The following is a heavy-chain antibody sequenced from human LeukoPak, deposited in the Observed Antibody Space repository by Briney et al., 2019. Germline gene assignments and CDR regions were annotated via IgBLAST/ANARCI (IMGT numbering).Heavy chain of an antibody. J-gene: IGHJ4*02. Sequence: ASVMVSCKASGYTFTSYGISWVRQAPGQGLEWMGWISAYNGNTNYAQKLQGRVTMTTDTSTSTAYMELRSLRSDDTAVYYCARGDDSSGYYPLGYWGQGTLVTVSS. CDR1: GYTFTSYG. CDR2: ISAYNGNT. CDR3: ARGDDSSGYYPLGY. V-gene: IGHV1-18*01. D-gene: IGHD3-22*01.